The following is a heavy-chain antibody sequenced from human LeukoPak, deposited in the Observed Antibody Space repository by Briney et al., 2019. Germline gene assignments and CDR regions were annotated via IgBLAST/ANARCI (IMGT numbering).Heavy chain of an antibody. Sequence: ASVKVSCKASGYTFTSYYMHWVRQAPGQGLEWMGIINPSGGSTSYAQKFQGRVTMTRDTSTSTVYMELSSLRAEDTAVYYCARDLQLWTTRDTRGGAQVGYWGQGTLVTVSS. CDR1: GYTFTSYY. CDR2: INPSGGST. V-gene: IGHV1-46*01. CDR3: ARDLQLWTTRDTRGGAQVGY. J-gene: IGHJ4*02. D-gene: IGHD5-18*01.